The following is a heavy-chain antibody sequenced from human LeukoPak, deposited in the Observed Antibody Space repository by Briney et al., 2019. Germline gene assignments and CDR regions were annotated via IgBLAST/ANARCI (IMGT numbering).Heavy chain of an antibody. Sequence: SETLSLTCTVSGGSIGSGGYTWSWIRQPPGKGLEWIGYFYHSGSTHYNPSLKSRVTISVDRSENRISLKLRSVTAADTAVYYCARETTGWYRALDSWGQGSLVTVSS. D-gene: IGHD6-19*01. CDR2: FYHSGST. CDR3: ARETTGWYRALDS. CDR1: GGSIGSGGYT. J-gene: IGHJ4*02. V-gene: IGHV4-30-2*01.